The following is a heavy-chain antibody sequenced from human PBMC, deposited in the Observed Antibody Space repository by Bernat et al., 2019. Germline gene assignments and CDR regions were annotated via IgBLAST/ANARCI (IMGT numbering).Heavy chain of an antibody. Sequence: QGQLVQSGPEVKRPGASVRVSCKASGYTFINYDITWVRQAPGKGLEWMGWISAHSGNTNYGQKLQGRVTMTTDTSTNTAYMELRSLRPNDTAVYYCARDHKGLAVYGLDVWGQGTAVSVSS. CDR3: ARDHKGLAVYGLDV. V-gene: IGHV1-18*01. J-gene: IGHJ6*02. D-gene: IGHD5-12*01. CDR1: GYTFINYD. CDR2: ISAHSGNT.